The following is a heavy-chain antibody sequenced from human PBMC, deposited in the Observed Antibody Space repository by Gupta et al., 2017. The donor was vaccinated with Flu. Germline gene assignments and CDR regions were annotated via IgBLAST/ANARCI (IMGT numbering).Heavy chain of an antibody. CDR3: ARDILPGGVTRDWYFDL. V-gene: IGHV3-33*01. CDR2: RWYDGSNK. D-gene: IGHD3-16*01. CDR1: GFTFSGYG. J-gene: IGHJ2*01. Sequence: QMQLVESGGGVVQPGRSLRLPCEASGFTFSGYGMHWVRQAPGKGLEWVADRWYDGSNKYYADSVRDRFTISRDNSKSKLFLQMNSLRAEDTAVYYCARDILPGGVTRDWYFDLWGRGTLVTVSS.